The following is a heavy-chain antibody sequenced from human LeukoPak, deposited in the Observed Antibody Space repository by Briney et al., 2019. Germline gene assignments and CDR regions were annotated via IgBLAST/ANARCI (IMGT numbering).Heavy chain of an antibody. CDR2: VYSGGDK. V-gene: IGHV3-53*01. Sequence: ETLSLTCTVSGGSISSYYWSWIRQPPGKGLEWVSIVYSGGDKYYADSVKGRFTISRDDSKNTLYLQMSSLRGEDTAIYYCARAWDFVVGAFDLWGQGTMVTVSS. CDR3: ARAWDFVVGAFDL. D-gene: IGHD2-2*01. J-gene: IGHJ3*01. CDR1: GGSISSYY.